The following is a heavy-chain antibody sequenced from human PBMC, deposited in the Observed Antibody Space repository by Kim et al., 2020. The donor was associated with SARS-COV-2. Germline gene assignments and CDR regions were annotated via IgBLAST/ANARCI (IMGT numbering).Heavy chain of an antibody. CDR2: INTNTGNP. J-gene: IGHJ6*03. CDR1: GYTFTSYT. V-gene: IGHV7-4-1*02. Sequence: ASVKVSCKASGYTFTSYTMNWVRQAPGQGLEWMGWINTNTGNPTYAQGFTGRFVFSLDTSVSTAYLQISSLKAEDTAVYYCARSTINDFWSDSYYMDVWGKGTTVTVSS. D-gene: IGHD3-3*01. CDR3: ARSTINDFWSDSYYMDV.